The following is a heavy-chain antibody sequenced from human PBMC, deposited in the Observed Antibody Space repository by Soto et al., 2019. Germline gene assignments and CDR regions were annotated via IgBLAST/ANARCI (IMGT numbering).Heavy chain of an antibody. Sequence: EVQLLDSGGGWVQPGGSLRLSCVASGFVFSDYAMSWVRQAPGEGLEWVSAISAGGSDTYYADSVKGRFTVSRVNSKNTLYLQMNTLRAEDTAIYYCASVPIWCGSSSCYTEGFDSWGQGTLVIVSS. D-gene: IGHD2-2*01. V-gene: IGHV3-23*01. CDR3: ASVPIWCGSSSCYTEGFDS. J-gene: IGHJ4*02. CDR1: GFVFSDYA. CDR2: ISAGGSDT.